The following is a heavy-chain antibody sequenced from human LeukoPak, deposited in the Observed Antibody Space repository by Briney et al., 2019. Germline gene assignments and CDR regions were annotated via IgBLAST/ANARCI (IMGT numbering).Heavy chain of an antibody. D-gene: IGHD3-10*01. Sequence: PGGSLRLSCAASGFTFSSYGMSWVRQAPGKGLEWVSSISSSSSYIYYADSVKGRFTISRDNAKNSLYLQMNSLRAEDTAVYYCARHIMVRGVIIWIAPKKKNWFDPWGQGTLVTVSS. CDR1: GFTFSSYG. V-gene: IGHV3-21*01. CDR2: ISSSSSYI. CDR3: ARHIMVRGVIIWIAPKKKNWFDP. J-gene: IGHJ5*02.